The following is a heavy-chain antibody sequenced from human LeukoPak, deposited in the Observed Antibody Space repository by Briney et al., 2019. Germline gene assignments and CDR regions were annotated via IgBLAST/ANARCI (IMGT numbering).Heavy chain of an antibody. CDR1: GFTFSSYA. J-gene: IGHJ4*02. CDR3: ARGGDFWSGTAFDY. Sequence: GGSLRLSCAASGFTFSSYAMHWVRQAPGKGLEWVAVISYDGSNKYYADSVKGRFTISRDNSKNTLYLQMNSLRAEDTAVYYCARGGDFWSGTAFDYWGQGTLVTVSS. V-gene: IGHV3-30*04. D-gene: IGHD3-3*01. CDR2: ISYDGSNK.